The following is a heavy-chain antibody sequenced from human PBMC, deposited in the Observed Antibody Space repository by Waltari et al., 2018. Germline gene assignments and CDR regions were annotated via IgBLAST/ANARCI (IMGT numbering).Heavy chain of an antibody. CDR1: GYTFTSYG. CDR2: ISAYNGNT. V-gene: IGHV1-18*01. CDR3: ARDLSVNYYDSSGTPPNDY. J-gene: IGHJ4*02. Sequence: QVQLVQSGAEVKKPGASVKVSCKASGYTFTSYGIRWVRQAPGHGFERMGWISAYNGNTNYAQKRQGRVTMATDTSTSTAYMELRSLRSDDTAVYYCARDLSVNYYDSSGTPPNDYWGQGTLVTVSS. D-gene: IGHD3-22*01.